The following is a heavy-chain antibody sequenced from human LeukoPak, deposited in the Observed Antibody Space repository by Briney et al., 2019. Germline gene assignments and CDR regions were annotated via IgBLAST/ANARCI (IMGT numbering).Heavy chain of an antibody. V-gene: IGHV3-21*01. CDR1: GFTFSSYS. J-gene: IGHJ6*02. D-gene: IGHD3-10*01. CDR2: ISSSSYI. CDR3: ARDAIWFGEFPDHYYYYGMDV. Sequence: RGSLRLSCAASGFTFSSYSMNWVRQAPGKGLEWVSSISSSSYIYYADSVKGRFTISRDNAKNSLYPQMNSLRAEDTAVYYCARDAIWFGEFPDHYYYYGMDVWGQGTTVTVSS.